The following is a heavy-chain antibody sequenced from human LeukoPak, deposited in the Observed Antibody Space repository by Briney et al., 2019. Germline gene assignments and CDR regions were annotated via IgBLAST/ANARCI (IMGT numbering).Heavy chain of an antibody. V-gene: IGHV4-59*01. Sequence: SETLSLTCTVSGGSTSNYHWSWIRQPPGRRLEWIGYIYYSGSTDYNPSLKSRVTISVDTSKNQFSLKLSSVTAADTALYYCARVRAPEGYSYGSFDYWGQGTLVTVSS. J-gene: IGHJ4*02. D-gene: IGHD5-18*01. CDR1: GGSTSNYH. CDR2: IYYSGST. CDR3: ARVRAPEGYSYGSFDY.